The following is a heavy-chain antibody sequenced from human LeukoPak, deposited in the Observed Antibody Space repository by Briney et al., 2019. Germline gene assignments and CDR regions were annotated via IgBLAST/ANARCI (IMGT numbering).Heavy chain of an antibody. CDR3: ARGTYYYEF. D-gene: IGHD3/OR15-3a*01. J-gene: IGHJ4*02. CDR1: KFTFSDYY. CDR2: MNQFGTEI. V-gene: IGHV3-7*04. Sequence: PGGSLRLSCAASKFTFSDYYMTWVRQAPGKGPEWVAYMNQFGTEIKYLDSVKGRFTISSDNAKNSLYLWMTSLTADDTAVYYCARGTYYYEFWGQGTLVIVSS.